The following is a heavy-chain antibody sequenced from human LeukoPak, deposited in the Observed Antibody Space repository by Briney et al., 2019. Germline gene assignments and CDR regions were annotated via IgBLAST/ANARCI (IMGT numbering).Heavy chain of an antibody. CDR2: ISSSSSYI. D-gene: IGHD6-13*01. V-gene: IGHV3-21*01. Sequence: PGGSLRLSCAASGFTFSSYSMNWVRQAPGKGLEWVSSISSSSSYIYYADSVKGRFTISRDNAKNSLYLQMNSLRAEDTAVYYCARTSSSWNYFDYWGQGTLVTVSS. CDR3: ARTSSSWNYFDY. CDR1: GFTFSSYS. J-gene: IGHJ4*02.